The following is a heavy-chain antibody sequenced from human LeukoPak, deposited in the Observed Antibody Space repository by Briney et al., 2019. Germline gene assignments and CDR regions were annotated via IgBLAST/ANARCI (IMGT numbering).Heavy chain of an antibody. CDR3: ARGQTTVGY. CDR1: GGSFSGYY. D-gene: IGHD4-23*01. J-gene: IGHJ4*02. Sequence: SETLSLTCAVYGGSFSGYYWSWIRQPPGKGLEWIGYMYYSGSTNYNPSLKSRVTISVDTSKNQFSLKLSSVTAVDTAVYYCARGQTTVGYWDQGTLVTVSS. CDR2: MYYSGST. V-gene: IGHV4-59*01.